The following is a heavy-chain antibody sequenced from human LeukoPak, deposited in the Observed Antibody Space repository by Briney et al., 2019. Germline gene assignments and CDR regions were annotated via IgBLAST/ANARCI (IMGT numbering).Heavy chain of an antibody. CDR1: GYTFTNYG. V-gene: IGHV1-18*01. D-gene: IGHD1-26*01. CDR2: ISTYNGNT. Sequence: ASVKVSCKASGYTFTNYGVIWVRQAPGQGLEWMGWISTYNGNTNYVQKLQGRVTVTTDTSTSTVYMELRSLRSDDTAVYYCHLSGSYFRIDYWGQGTLVTVSS. J-gene: IGHJ4*02. CDR3: HLSGSYFRIDY.